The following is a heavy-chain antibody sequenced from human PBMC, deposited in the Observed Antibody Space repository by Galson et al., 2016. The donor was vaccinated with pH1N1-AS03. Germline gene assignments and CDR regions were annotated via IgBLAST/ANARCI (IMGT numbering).Heavy chain of an antibody. CDR1: GDSVSGGTYY. CDR3: ARIHPELPDI. J-gene: IGHJ3*02. Sequence: ETLSLTCTVSGDSVSGGTYYWNWIRQPPGKGLEWIGYIYYTGITNYNPSLESRLTIAIDRSNNQISLTLGPVTAAATAVYYCARIHPELPDIWGQGTLANV. V-gene: IGHV4-61*01. CDR2: IYYTGIT. D-gene: IGHD5-24*01.